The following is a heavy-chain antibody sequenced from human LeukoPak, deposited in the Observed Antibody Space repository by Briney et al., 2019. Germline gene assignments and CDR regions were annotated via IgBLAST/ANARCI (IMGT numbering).Heavy chain of an antibody. Sequence: ASVKVSCTASGYTFSSNAINWVRQAPGQGLEWMGWIDTNTGNPTYAQGFTGQFVFSLDTSVSTAYLQISSLKAEDTAEYFCARGYDSSGYFSDWGQGTLVTVSS. CDR3: ARGYDSSGYFSD. CDR2: IDTNTGNP. V-gene: IGHV7-4-1*02. J-gene: IGHJ4*02. CDR1: GYTFSSNA. D-gene: IGHD3-22*01.